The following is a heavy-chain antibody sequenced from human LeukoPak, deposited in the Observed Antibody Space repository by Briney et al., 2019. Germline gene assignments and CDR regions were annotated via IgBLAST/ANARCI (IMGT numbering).Heavy chain of an antibody. Sequence: PGGSLRLSCAASGFDFGPYSMNWVRQSQEKGLEWLSHISGSGRTIYTADSVKGRFTISRDNAQKSLFLHMTSLTVEDTATYYCARSIANSFSFDYWGHGVLLIVSS. CDR1: GFDFGPYS. D-gene: IGHD2-21*01. V-gene: IGHV3-48*04. CDR2: ISGSGRTI. CDR3: ARSIANSFSFDY. J-gene: IGHJ4*01.